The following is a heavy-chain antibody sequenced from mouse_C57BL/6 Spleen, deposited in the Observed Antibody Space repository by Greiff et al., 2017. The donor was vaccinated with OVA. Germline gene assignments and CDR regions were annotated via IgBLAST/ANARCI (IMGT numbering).Heavy chain of an antibody. V-gene: IGHV1-54*01. CDR1: GYAFTNYL. CDR3: AISSDYFDY. J-gene: IGHJ2*01. CDR2: INPGSGGT. Sequence: QVQLQQSGAELVRPGTSVKVSCKASGYAFTNYLIEWVKQRPGQGLEWIGVINPGSGGTNYNEKFKGKATLTADKSSRTAYMQLSSLTSEDSSVYFCAISSDYFDYWGQGTTLTVSS.